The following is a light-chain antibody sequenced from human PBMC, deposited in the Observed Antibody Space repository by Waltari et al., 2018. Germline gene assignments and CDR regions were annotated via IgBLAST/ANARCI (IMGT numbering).Light chain of an antibody. CDR3: QQYGSSPWT. CDR1: QRVSSSY. Sequence: EIVLTQSPGTLSLSPGERATLSCRASQRVSSSYLAWYQQKPGQAPRVLIHGASNRATVIPDRFSGSGSGTDFTLTISRLEPEDFAVYYCQQYGSSPWTFGQGTKVEIK. CDR2: GAS. J-gene: IGKJ1*01. V-gene: IGKV3-20*01.